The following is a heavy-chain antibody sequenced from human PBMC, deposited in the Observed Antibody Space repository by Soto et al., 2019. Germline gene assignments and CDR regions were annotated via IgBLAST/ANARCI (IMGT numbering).Heavy chain of an antibody. CDR3: AREGFRYCSSTSCYDGHRDYYYGMDV. J-gene: IGHJ6*02. V-gene: IGHV4-59*11. D-gene: IGHD2-2*01. CDR2: IFYTGST. Sequence: NPSETLSLTCTVSGGSISSHYWSWIRQPPGKELQWIGYIFYTGSTTYNPSLKSRVNISVDTSKNQFSLKLSSVTAADTAVYYCAREGFRYCSSTSCYDGHRDYYYGMDVWGQGTTVTVSS. CDR1: GGSISSHY.